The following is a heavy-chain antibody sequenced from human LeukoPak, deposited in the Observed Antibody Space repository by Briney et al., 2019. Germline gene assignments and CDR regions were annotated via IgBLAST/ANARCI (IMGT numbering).Heavy chain of an antibody. CDR1: GYTFTSYD. V-gene: IGHV1-8*01. CDR2: MNPNSGNT. D-gene: IGHD3-3*01. J-gene: IGHJ4*02. CDR3: ARQSKAEWLSHNDY. Sequence: ASVKISCKASGYTFTSYDINWVRQATGQGLEWMAWMNPNSGNTGYAQKFQGRVTMTRNTSISTAYMELSSLRSEDTAVYYCARQSKAEWLSHNDYWGQGTLVTVSS.